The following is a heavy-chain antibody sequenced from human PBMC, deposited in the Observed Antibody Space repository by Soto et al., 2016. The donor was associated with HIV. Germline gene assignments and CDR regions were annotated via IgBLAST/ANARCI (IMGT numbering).Heavy chain of an antibody. CDR1: GFTFRTSW. V-gene: IGHV3-74*01. J-gene: IGHJ4*02. CDR2: INNDGSST. Sequence: EVQLVESGGGRVQPGKSLRLSCAASGFTFRTSWMHWVRQSPGKGLMWVSHINNDGSSTNYAESVKGRFTVSRDNAKNTLYLQMNSLGVEDTAAYYCVRDLMTGYSTRPTNDYWGQGTLVTVSS. CDR3: VRDLMTGYSTRPTNDY. D-gene: IGHD2-8*01.